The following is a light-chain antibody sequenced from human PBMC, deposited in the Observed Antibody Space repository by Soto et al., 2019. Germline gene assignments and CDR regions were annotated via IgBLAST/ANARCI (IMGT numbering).Light chain of an antibody. J-gene: IGKJ1*01. Sequence: EIVLTQSPGTLSLSPVERATLSCRSSQSVSNNYLAWYQQKPGQAPRLLIYGASSRATGIPDRFSGSGSGTDFTLTISRLEPEDFAVYYCQQYGSLSWTFGQGTKV. CDR1: QSVSNNY. V-gene: IGKV3-20*01. CDR3: QQYGSLSWT. CDR2: GAS.